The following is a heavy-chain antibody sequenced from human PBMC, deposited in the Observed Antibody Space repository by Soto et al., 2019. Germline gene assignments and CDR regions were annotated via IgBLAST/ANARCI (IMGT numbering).Heavy chain of an antibody. D-gene: IGHD4-4*01. J-gene: IGHJ4*02. CDR2: IYYSGRT. CDR1: GGSISSYY. Sequence: ETLSLTCTVSGGSISSYYWSWIRQPPGKGLEWIGYIYYSGRTNYNPSLKRRVTISDDMSKNQFSLKLSSVTAADTAMYYWARIGQPQSFDYWGQGTLVTVSS. V-gene: IGHV4-59*01. CDR3: ARIGQPQSFDY.